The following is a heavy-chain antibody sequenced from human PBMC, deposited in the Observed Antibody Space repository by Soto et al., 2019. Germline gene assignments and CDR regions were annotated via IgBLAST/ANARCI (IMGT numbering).Heavy chain of an antibody. CDR2: ITDSGGST. D-gene: IGHD1-1*01. CDR3: AKLYWNPRYFDY. Sequence: PGGSLRLSCVASGFTFTNVAMTWVRQAPGKGLEWVSTITDSGGSTDYADSVKGRFTISRDNSKSTLYLQMNNLRADDTAVYYCAKLYWNPRYFDYWGQGARVTSPQ. J-gene: IGHJ4*02. V-gene: IGHV3-23*01. CDR1: GFTFTNVA.